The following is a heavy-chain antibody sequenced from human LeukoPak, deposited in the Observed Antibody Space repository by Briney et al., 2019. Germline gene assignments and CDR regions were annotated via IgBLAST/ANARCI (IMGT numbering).Heavy chain of an antibody. Sequence: PGGSLRPSCAASGFTFSNFWMHWVRHAPGKGLVWVSLIKSDGSTTIYADSVKGRFTISRDNAKNTVYLQMNSLTAEDTAVHYCATGHSYGYEFWGQGSLVTVSS. J-gene: IGHJ4*02. V-gene: IGHV3-74*01. CDR3: ATGHSYGYEF. CDR1: GFTFSNFW. CDR2: IKSDGSTT. D-gene: IGHD5-18*01.